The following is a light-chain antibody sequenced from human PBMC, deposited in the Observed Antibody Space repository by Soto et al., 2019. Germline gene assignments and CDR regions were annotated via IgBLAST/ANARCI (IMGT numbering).Light chain of an antibody. CDR3: QQYHTSPLL. Sequence: EIVLTQSPGTLTLSPGERATLACRASQSVRSNYLAWYQQKPGQAPRLLIYGASSRATGTPDRFSGSGSGTDFTLTISRLEPEDLAVYYCQQYHTSPLLFGQGTKVEI. CDR2: GAS. J-gene: IGKJ1*01. V-gene: IGKV3-20*01. CDR1: QSVRSNY.